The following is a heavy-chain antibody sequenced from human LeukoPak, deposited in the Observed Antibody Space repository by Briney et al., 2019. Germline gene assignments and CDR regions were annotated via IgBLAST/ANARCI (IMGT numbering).Heavy chain of an antibody. D-gene: IGHD3-22*01. CDR2: ISAFTGNT. J-gene: IGHJ4*02. CDR1: GYTFTNYG. Sequence: ASVLFSCKASGYTFTNYGISWVRQAPGQGLEWMGWISAFTGNTNYAQNFQGRVTMTTDTSTSTDFMELRSLRSDDTAVYYCARSGVGYFYDNTGYYPLDYWGQGTPVTLYS. CDR3: ARSGVGYFYDNTGYYPLDY. V-gene: IGHV1-18*01.